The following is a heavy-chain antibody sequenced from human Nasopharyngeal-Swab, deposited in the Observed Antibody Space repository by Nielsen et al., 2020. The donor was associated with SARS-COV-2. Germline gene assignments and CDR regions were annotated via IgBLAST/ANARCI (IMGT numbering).Heavy chain of an antibody. CDR2: ISWNSGRI. D-gene: IGHD6-19*01. V-gene: IGHV3-9*01. CDR3: AKDLGIAVAGTGHDL. J-gene: IGHJ5*02. CDR1: GFSFDDYA. Sequence: SLKISCAASGFSFDDYAMHWVRQAPGKGLEWVSGISWNSGRIGYADSVKGRFTISRDNAKNSLFLQMNSLRAEDTALYYCAKDLGIAVAGTGHDLWGQGILVTVSS.